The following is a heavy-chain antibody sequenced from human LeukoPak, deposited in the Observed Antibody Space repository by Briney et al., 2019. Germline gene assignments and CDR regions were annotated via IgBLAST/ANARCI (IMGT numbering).Heavy chain of an antibody. CDR1: GYSFTSYW. CDR3: ARRAGGLDYGDHAWFDI. Sequence: GESLKISCKGSGYSFTSYWIGWVRQMPGKGLEWMGIIYPGDSDTRYSPSFQGQVTISADKSISTAYLQWSSLKASDTAMYYCARRAGGLDYGDHAWFDIWGQGTMVTVSS. D-gene: IGHD4-17*01. CDR2: IYPGDSDT. J-gene: IGHJ3*02. V-gene: IGHV5-51*01.